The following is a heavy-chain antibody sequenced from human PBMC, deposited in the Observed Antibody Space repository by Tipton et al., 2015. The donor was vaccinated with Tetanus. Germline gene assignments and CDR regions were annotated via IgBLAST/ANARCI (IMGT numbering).Heavy chain of an antibody. Sequence: TLSLTCTVSGGSISSYYWSWIRQPPGKGLEWIGYIYYSGSTNYNPSHKSRVTISVDTSKNQFSLKLSSVTAADTAVYYCARLGYDILTGYHYDSWGQGTLVTVSS. CDR1: GGSISSYY. V-gene: IGHV4-59*08. J-gene: IGHJ4*02. CDR3: ARLGYDILTGYHYDS. D-gene: IGHD3-9*01. CDR2: IYYSGST.